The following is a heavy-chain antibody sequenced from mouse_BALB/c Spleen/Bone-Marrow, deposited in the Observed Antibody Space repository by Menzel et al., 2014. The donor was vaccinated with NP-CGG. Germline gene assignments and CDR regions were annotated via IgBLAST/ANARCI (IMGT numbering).Heavy chain of an antibody. D-gene: IGHD1-1*02. Sequence: QVHVKQSGAELVRPGTSVQLSCKASGYSFTNYWTNWVKQRPGQGLEWIGMIHPSDSESRLNQKFKDKATLTVDESSTTTYMQLSSPTPEDSAVYCCARALGEIWCYWGQGTTLPISS. CDR1: GYSFTNYW. V-gene: IGHV1S82*01. J-gene: IGHJ2*01. CDR2: IHPSDSES. CDR3: ARALGEIWCY.